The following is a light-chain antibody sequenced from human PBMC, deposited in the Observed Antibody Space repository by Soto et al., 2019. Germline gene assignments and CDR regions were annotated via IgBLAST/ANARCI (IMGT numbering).Light chain of an antibody. J-gene: IGLJ1*01. CDR1: SDDVGACNY. Sequence: LTQPASVSGSPGQSITISCTGTSDDVGACNYVSWYQQHPDKAPKVVIYEVSNRPSGVSNRFSGSKSGNTASLTISGLQAEDEADYYCGSCTTSTHLVFGTGTKVTVL. CDR2: EVS. CDR3: GSCTTSTHLV. V-gene: IGLV2-14*01.